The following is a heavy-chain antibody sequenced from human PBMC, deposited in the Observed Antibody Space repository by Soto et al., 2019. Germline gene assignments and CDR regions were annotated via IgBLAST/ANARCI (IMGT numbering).Heavy chain of an antibody. V-gene: IGHV3-30*18. CDR1: GFTFSVYG. CDR3: AKTITTYSGSSRGLGGLLEI. Sequence: QVHLVESGGGVVQPGRSLRLSCAASGFTFSVYGMHWVRQFPGKGLEWMAVISSDGSSEHYADSVKGRFTISRDNSRNTLYLQMNNLRLEDSAIYYCAKTITTYSGSSRGLGGLLEIWGQGTLVSVSS. CDR2: ISSDGSSE. D-gene: IGHD3-22*01. J-gene: IGHJ4*02.